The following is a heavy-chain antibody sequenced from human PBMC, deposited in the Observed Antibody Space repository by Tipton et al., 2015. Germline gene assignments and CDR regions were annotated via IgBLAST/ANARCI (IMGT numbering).Heavy chain of an antibody. CDR2: IFSGGST. V-gene: IGHV4-59*01. J-gene: IGHJ1*01. CDR3: ASGQDENTLGEYYTH. Sequence: TLSLTCTVSRGSISSSYWNWIRQPPGRGLEWIGYIFSGGSTNSNPSVKSRVTIFLTSNKQFSLEMTSVTAADTAIYYCASGQDENTLGEYYTHWGQGTLVTVSS. CDR1: RGSISSSY. D-gene: IGHD3-3*01.